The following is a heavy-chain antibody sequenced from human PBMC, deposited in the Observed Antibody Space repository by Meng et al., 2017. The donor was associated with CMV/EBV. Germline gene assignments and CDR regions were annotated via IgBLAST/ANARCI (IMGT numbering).Heavy chain of an antibody. Sequence: ALVKVSCKASGYTFTSYDINWVRQATGQGLEWMGWMNPNSGNTGYAQKFQGRVTMTRNTSISTAYMELSSLRSEDTAVYYCARVSGGAYGMDVWGQGTTVTVSS. D-gene: IGHD2/OR15-2a*01. J-gene: IGHJ6*02. CDR3: ARVSGGAYGMDV. CDR2: MNPNSGNT. CDR1: GYTFTSYD. V-gene: IGHV1-8*01.